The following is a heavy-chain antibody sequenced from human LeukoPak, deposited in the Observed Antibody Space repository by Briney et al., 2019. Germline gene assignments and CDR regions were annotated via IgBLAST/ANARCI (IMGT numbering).Heavy chain of an antibody. Sequence: GGSLRLSCAASGFTFSSYAMHWVRQAPGKGLEWVAVISYDGSNKYYADSVKGRFTISRDNSMNTLYLQMNSLRAEDTAVYYCARGSYSGSFRGDYWGQGTLVTVSS. J-gene: IGHJ4*02. CDR2: ISYDGSNK. D-gene: IGHD1-26*01. CDR1: GFTFSSYA. CDR3: ARGSYSGSFRGDY. V-gene: IGHV3-30-3*01.